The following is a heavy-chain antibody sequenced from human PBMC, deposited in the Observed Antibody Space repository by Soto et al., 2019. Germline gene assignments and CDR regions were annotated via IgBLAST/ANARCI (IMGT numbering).Heavy chain of an antibody. CDR3: ARDSRIAAGSGWFDP. Sequence: ASVTVSCKASGYTFTSYGIIWVRQATGQGLEWMGWISAYNGNTNYAQKLQGRVTMTTDTSTSTAYMELRRLRSDDTAVYYCARDSRIAAGSGWFDPWGQGTLVTVSP. D-gene: IGHD6-13*01. CDR1: GYTFTSYG. V-gene: IGHV1-18*01. CDR2: ISAYNGNT. J-gene: IGHJ5*02.